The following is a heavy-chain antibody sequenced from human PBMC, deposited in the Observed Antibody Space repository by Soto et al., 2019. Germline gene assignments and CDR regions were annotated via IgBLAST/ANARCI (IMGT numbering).Heavy chain of an antibody. Sequence: QVQLVQSGAEVKKPGASVKVSCKASGYTFTSYGISWVRQAPGQGLEWMGWISAYNGNTNYAQKLQGRVTMTTDTSTSTAYMELSSLRSDDTAVYYCARDCRDIVVVPAAMNYYYYMDVWGKGTTVTVSS. V-gene: IGHV1-18*01. CDR3: ARDCRDIVVVPAAMNYYYYMDV. D-gene: IGHD2-2*01. J-gene: IGHJ6*03. CDR1: GYTFTSYG. CDR2: ISAYNGNT.